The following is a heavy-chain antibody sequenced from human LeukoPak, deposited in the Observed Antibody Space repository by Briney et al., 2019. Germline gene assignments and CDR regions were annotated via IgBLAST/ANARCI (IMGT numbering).Heavy chain of an antibody. CDR1: GYTFTRYG. CDR2: ISAYNGNT. J-gene: IGHJ4*02. V-gene: IGHV1-18*01. D-gene: IGHD2-2*01. CDR3: ARHRRYQDIVVVPAAPLDY. Sequence: ASVKVSCKASGYTFTRYGISWVRQAPGQGLEWMGWISAYNGNTKYAQRLQDRVTMTTDTSTSTASMELRSLRSDDTAVYYCARHRRYQDIVVVPAAPLDYWGQGTLVTVSS.